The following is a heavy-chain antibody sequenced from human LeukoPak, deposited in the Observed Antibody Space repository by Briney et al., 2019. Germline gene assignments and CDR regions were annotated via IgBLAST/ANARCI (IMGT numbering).Heavy chain of an antibody. CDR2: ISGSGGNT. CDR3: EKEGAFSGGGGRTLCSYNMEV. CDR1: GLTFSSYA. J-gene: IGHJ6*03. V-gene: IGHV3-23*01. D-gene: IGHD3-16*01. Sequence: GGSLRLSCAASGLTFSSYAMNWVRQAPGKGLEWVSGISGSGGNTYYADSVKGRFTISRDNSKNTLYVQMNSLRAEDTAVYDCEKEGAFSGGGGRTLCSYNMEVGGKGPT.